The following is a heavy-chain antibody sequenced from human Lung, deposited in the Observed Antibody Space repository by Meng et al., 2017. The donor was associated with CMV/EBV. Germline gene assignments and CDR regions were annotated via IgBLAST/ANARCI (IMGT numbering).Heavy chain of an antibody. CDR1: GFTFSDFA. CDR2: IYSGGRST. CDR3: AKMYCGTTSCYIFEF. Sequence: GEXXKISCAASGFTFSDFAMSWVRQAPGKGLEWVSVIYSGGRSTSYADSVKGRFTISRDNSKNTLYLQMNRLRADDTAVYYCAKMYCGTTSCYIFEFWGLGNXVNGAS. D-gene: IGHD2-2*02. J-gene: IGHJ6*01. V-gene: IGHV3-23*03.